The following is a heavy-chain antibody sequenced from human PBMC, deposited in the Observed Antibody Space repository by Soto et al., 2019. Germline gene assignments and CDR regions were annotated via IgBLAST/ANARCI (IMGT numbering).Heavy chain of an antibody. D-gene: IGHD2-2*01. CDR3: ARLGFYYQSLDP. Sequence: SETLSLTCTVSGGSIRSYYWSWIRQAPGKGLEWIGYLYNSVSTVYNPSLKSRVTISVDTSKNQFSLKLNSVTAADTAVYYCARLGFYYQSLDPWGHGTLVTVS. CDR2: LYNSVST. J-gene: IGHJ5*02. CDR1: GGSIRSYY. V-gene: IGHV4-59*01.